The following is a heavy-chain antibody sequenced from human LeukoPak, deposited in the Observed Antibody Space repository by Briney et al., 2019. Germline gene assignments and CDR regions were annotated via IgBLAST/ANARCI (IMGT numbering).Heavy chain of an antibody. J-gene: IGHJ5*02. Sequence: PGGSLRLPCAASGFTFSSYSMNWVRQAPGKGLEWVSYISSSSSTIYYADSEKGRFTISRDNAKNSLYLQMNSLRAEDTAVYYCARDWYGMSSGWYNWFDPWGQGTLVTVSS. CDR2: ISSSSSTI. V-gene: IGHV3-48*01. CDR3: ARDWYGMSSGWYNWFDP. CDR1: GFTFSSYS. D-gene: IGHD6-19*01.